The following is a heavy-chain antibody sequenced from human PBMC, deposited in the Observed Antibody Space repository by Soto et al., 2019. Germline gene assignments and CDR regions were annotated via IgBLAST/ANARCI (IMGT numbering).Heavy chain of an antibody. CDR3: ARAYDSNAIHAFDN. Sequence: SEALSLTCTPSGGSISGYFWSWIRQPAGKGLDWIGRIYSSGSTNYNPSLNSRTTMSVDMSKNPFSLKLSSVSDAETGVYYCARAYDSNAIHAFDNWGHGTSVPVSS. V-gene: IGHV4-4*07. D-gene: IGHD3-22*01. J-gene: IGHJ3*02. CDR2: IYSSGST. CDR1: GGSISGYF.